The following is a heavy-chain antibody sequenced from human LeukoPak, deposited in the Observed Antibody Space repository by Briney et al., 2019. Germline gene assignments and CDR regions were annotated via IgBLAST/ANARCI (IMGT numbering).Heavy chain of an antibody. V-gene: IGHV1-69*01. Sequence: ASVKVSCKASGGTFVSYAISWVRQAPGQGLEWMGGIIPIFGTANYAQKFQGRVTITADESTSTAYMELSSLRSEDTAVYYCARDPLTIFGVVGNWFDPWGQGTLVTVSS. J-gene: IGHJ5*02. CDR3: ARDPLTIFGVVGNWFDP. CDR2: IIPIFGTA. D-gene: IGHD3-3*01. CDR1: GGTFVSYA.